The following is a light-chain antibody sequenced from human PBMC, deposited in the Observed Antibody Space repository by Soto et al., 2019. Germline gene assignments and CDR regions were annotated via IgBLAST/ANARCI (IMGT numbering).Light chain of an antibody. CDR3: QQRSNWPPVIT. J-gene: IGKJ5*01. CDR1: QSFIGY. Sequence: DILLTQSPATLSLSPGERATLSCRDSQSFIGYLAWYQQKPGQAPRLLIYDASKRATGIPARFSGRGSGTDFTLTISSLEPEDFAVYYCQQRSNWPPVITFGQGTRLEIK. V-gene: IGKV3-11*01. CDR2: DAS.